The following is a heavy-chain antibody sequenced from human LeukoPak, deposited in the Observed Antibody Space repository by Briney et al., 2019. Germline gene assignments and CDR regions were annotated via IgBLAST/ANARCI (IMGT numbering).Heavy chain of an antibody. CDR2: IHSRGNI. D-gene: IGHD3-3*01. CDR1: GGSISSYY. CDR3: ARAFNYDFWSGYTAPFDL. Sequence: SETLSLTCTVSGGSISSYYWSWIRQPAGKGLEWIGLIHSRGNINYNPSLKSRVTMSVDTSKNQVSLKLNSVTAADTAMYFCARAFNYDFWSGYTAPFDLWGQGTLVTVSS. J-gene: IGHJ4*02. V-gene: IGHV4-4*07.